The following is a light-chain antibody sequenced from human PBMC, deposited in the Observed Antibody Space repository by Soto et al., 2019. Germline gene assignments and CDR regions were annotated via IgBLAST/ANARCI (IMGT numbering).Light chain of an antibody. V-gene: IGLV2-8*01. CDR2: EVT. Sequence: QSALAQPPSASGSPGQSVTISCTGTSSDVGDNYVSWYQQHLGKAPKLIIYEVTLRPSGVPDRFSGSKSGNTASLTVSGLQADDEADYYCCSYAGRTSVLFGGGTKLTVL. CDR1: SSDVGDNY. J-gene: IGLJ2*01. CDR3: CSYAGRTSVL.